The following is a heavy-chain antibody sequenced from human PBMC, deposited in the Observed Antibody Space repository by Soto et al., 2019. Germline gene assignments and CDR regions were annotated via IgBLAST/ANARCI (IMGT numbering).Heavy chain of an antibody. CDR1: GFTFSSYS. V-gene: IGHV3-21*01. D-gene: IGHD3-16*01. CDR3: AGGDSSRAASAFDI. Sequence: GGSLRLSCAASGFTFSSYSMNWVRQAPGKGLEWVSSISSSSSYIYYADSVKGRFTISRDNAKNPLYLQMNSLRAEDTAVYYCAGGDSSRAASAFDIWGQGTMVTVSS. CDR2: ISSSSSYI. J-gene: IGHJ3*02.